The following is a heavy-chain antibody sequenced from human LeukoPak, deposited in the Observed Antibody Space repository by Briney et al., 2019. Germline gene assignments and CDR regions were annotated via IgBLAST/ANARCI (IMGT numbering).Heavy chain of an antibody. Sequence: SETLSLTCTVSGGSISSSSYYWGWIRQPPGKGLEWIGSIYYSGSTYYNPSLKSRVTISVDTSKNQFSLKLSSVTAADTAVYYCARQATRYYYYYMDVWGKGTTVTVS. V-gene: IGHV4-39*01. J-gene: IGHJ6*03. CDR2: IYYSGST. CDR3: ARQATRYYYYYMDV. CDR1: GGSISSSSYY.